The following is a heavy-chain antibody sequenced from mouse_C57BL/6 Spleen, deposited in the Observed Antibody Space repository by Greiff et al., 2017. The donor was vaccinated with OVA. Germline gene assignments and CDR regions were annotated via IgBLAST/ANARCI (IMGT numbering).Heavy chain of an antibody. CDR3: ARNSNYFDY. CDR2: INPGSGGT. D-gene: IGHD2-5*01. Sequence: VKLQESGAELVRPGTSVKVSCKASGYAFTNYLIEWVKQRPGQGLEWIGVINPGSGGTNYNEKFKGKATLTADKSSSTAYMQLSSLTSEDSAVYFCARNSNYFDYWGQGTTLTVSS. CDR1: GYAFTNYL. V-gene: IGHV1-54*01. J-gene: IGHJ2*01.